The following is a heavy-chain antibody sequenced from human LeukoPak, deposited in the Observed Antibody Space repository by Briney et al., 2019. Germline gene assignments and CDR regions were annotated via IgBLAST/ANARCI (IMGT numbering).Heavy chain of an antibody. Sequence: QAGGSLRLSCAASGFTVSINYMSWVRQAPGKGLEWVSVIYSGGSKYYADSVKGRFTISRDNSKNTLYLQMNSLRAEDTAVYYCARDSQEGYFDYWGQGTLVTVSS. CDR1: GFTVSINY. V-gene: IGHV3-53*01. CDR2: IYSGGSK. J-gene: IGHJ4*02. CDR3: ARDSQEGYFDY.